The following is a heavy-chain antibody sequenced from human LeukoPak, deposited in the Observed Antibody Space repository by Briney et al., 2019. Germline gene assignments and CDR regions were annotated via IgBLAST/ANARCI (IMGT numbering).Heavy chain of an antibody. CDR1: GFTFSSYA. Sequence: GSLRLSCAASGFTFSSYAMSWVRQAPGKGLEWVSAISGSGGSTYYADSVKGRFTISRDNSKNTLYLQMNSLRAEDTAVYYCANSYYYDSSGYLFDYWGQGTLVTVSS. CDR2: ISGSGGST. D-gene: IGHD3-22*01. J-gene: IGHJ4*02. V-gene: IGHV3-23*01. CDR3: ANSYYYDSSGYLFDY.